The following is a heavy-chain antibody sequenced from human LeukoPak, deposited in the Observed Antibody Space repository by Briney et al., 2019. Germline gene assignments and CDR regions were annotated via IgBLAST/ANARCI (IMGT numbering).Heavy chain of an antibody. J-gene: IGHJ5*02. CDR2: INTNTGDP. CDR3: TRDLQSSGSYYQLGGNWFDP. CDR1: GYTFTTYT. D-gene: IGHD3-10*01. Sequence: GASVKVSCKASGYTFTTYTIHWMRQAPGQRLEWMGWINTNTGDPTYVQGFRGRFVFSLDTSVSTAYLQISSLKAEDTAVYFCTRDLQSSGSYYQLGGNWFDPWGQGTLVTVSS. V-gene: IGHV7-4-1*02.